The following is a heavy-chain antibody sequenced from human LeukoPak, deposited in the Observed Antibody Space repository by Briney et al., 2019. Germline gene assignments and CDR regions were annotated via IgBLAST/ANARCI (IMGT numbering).Heavy chain of an antibody. CDR2: ISWNSGSI. V-gene: IGHV3-9*03. CDR1: GFTFDDYA. Sequence: PGGSLRLSCAASGFTFDDYAMHWVRQAPGKGLEWVSGISWNSGSIGYADSVKGRFTISRDNAKNSLYLQMNSLRAEDMALYYCAKDRLKRRSGSPYFDYWGQGTLVTVSS. J-gene: IGHJ4*02. CDR3: AKDRLKRRSGSPYFDY. D-gene: IGHD3-22*01.